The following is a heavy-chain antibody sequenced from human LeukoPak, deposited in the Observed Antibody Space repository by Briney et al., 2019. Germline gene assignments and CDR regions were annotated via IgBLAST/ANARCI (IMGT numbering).Heavy chain of an antibody. Sequence: SETLSLTCTVSGGSISSSSYYWGWIRQPPGKGLEWIGYIYYSGSTNYNPSLKSRVTISVDTSKNQFSLKLSSVTAADTAVYYCARVPYSGKYASIRACDYWGLETLVAAS. V-gene: IGHV4-61*05. CDR2: IYYSGST. CDR1: GGSISSSSYY. J-gene: IGHJ4*02. D-gene: IGHD1-26*01. CDR3: ARVPYSGKYASIRACDY.